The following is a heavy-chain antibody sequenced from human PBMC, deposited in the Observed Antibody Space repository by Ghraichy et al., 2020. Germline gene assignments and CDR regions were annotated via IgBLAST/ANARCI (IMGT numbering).Heavy chain of an antibody. CDR2: IRSKAYGGTT. D-gene: IGHD2-2*03. Sequence: GGSLRLSCTASGFTFGDYAMSWFRQAPGKGLEWVGFIRSKAYGGTTEYAASVKGRFTISRDDSKSIAYLQMNSLKTEDTAVYYCTRGLDIVVVPAANYFDYWGQGTLGTVSS. CDR3: TRGLDIVVVPAANYFDY. J-gene: IGHJ4*02. CDR1: GFTFGDYA. V-gene: IGHV3-49*03.